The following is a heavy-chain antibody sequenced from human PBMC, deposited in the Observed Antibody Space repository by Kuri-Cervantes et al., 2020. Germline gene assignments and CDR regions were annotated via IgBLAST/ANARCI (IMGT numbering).Heavy chain of an antibody. CDR3: AKDRISSSWYYYYYYGMDV. CDR1: GFSFSTYS. Sequence: GESLKISCAASGFSFSTYSMNWVRQAPGKGLEWVAVISYDGSNKYYADSVKGRFTISRDNSKNTLYLQMNSLRAEDTAVYYCAKDRISSSWYYYYYYGMDVWGQGTTVTVSS. V-gene: IGHV3-30*18. J-gene: IGHJ6*02. CDR2: ISYDGSNK. D-gene: IGHD6-13*01.